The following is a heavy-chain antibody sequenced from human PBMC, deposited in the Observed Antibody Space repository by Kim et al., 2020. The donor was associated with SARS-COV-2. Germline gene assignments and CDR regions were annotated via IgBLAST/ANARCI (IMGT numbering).Heavy chain of an antibody. CDR3: ASVVVVPAATFYYYYGMDV. J-gene: IGHJ6*02. D-gene: IGHD2-2*01. CDR2: IIPIFGTA. V-gene: IGHV1-69*13. CDR1: GGTFSSYA. Sequence: SVKVSCKASGGTFSSYAISWVRQAPGQGLEWMGGIIPIFGTANYAQKFQGRVTITADESTSTAYMELSSLRSEDTAVYYCASVVVVPAATFYYYYGMDVWGQGTTVTVSS.